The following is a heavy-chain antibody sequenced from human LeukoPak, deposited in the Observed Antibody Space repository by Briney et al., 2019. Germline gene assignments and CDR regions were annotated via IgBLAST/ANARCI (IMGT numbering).Heavy chain of an antibody. J-gene: IGHJ4*02. CDR1: GFTFSSYG. CDR3: TTVAITMVRGVIIITRSFDY. D-gene: IGHD3-10*01. V-gene: IGHV3-21*03. CDR2: ITSSSSYI. Sequence: GGSLRLSCAASGFTFSSYGMNWVRQAPGKGLEWVSSITSSSSYIYYADSVKGRFTISRDNAKNSLYLQMNSLKTEDTAVYYCTTVAITMVRGVIIITRSFDYWGQGTLVTVSS.